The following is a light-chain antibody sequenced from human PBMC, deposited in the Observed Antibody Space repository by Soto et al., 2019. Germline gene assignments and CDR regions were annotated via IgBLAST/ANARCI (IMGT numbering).Light chain of an antibody. CDR1: QTIATF. CDR3: QLSHTTLT. CDR2: AAS. V-gene: IGKV1-39*01. Sequence: RQMTQSPSSLCASVGESVTITFRASQTIATFLNWYQQKPGKAPKLLIYAASTLQSGVPSRFSGSGSGADFTLTISILQPEDSATYRCQLSHTTLTFGQGTRLDIK. J-gene: IGKJ5*01.